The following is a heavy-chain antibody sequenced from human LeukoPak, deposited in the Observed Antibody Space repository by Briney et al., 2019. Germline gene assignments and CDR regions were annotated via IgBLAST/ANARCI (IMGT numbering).Heavy chain of an antibody. V-gene: IGHV1-18*01. CDR2: ISAYNGNT. CDR1: GGTFSSYA. J-gene: IGHJ4*02. Sequence: EASVKVSCKASGGTFSSYAISWVRQAPGQGLEWMGWISAYNGNTNYAQKLQGRVTMTTDTSTSTAYMELRSLRSDDTAVYYCAHTAIVGANEFDYWGQGTLVTVSS. D-gene: IGHD1-26*01. CDR3: AHTAIVGANEFDY.